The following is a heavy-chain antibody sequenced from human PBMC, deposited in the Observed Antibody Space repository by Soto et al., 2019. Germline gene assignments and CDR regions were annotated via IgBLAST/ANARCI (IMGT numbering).Heavy chain of an antibody. D-gene: IGHD6-13*01. J-gene: IGHJ6*03. CDR3: AREGYSSSWSKYYYYYYYMDV. CDR1: GFTFSSYW. Sequence: HPGGSLRLSCAASGFTFSSYWMHWVRQAPGKGLVWVSRINSDGSSTSYADSVKGRFTISRDNAKNTLYLQMNSLRAEDTAVYYCAREGYSSSWSKYYYYYYYMDVWGKGTTVTVSS. CDR2: INSDGSST. V-gene: IGHV3-74*01.